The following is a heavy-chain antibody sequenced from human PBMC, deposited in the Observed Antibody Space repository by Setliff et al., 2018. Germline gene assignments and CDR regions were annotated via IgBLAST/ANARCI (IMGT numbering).Heavy chain of an antibody. CDR2: INAGNGNT. CDR1: GYTFTELS. J-gene: IGHJ4*02. D-gene: IGHD3-22*01. V-gene: IGHV1-3*01. Sequence: ASVKVSCKASGYTFTELSRHWVRQATGQGLEWMGWINAGNGNTKYSQKFQGRVTITRDTSASTAYMELSSLRSEDTAVYYCARDLPDYYDSSGPRLDYWGQGTLVTVSS. CDR3: ARDLPDYYDSSGPRLDY.